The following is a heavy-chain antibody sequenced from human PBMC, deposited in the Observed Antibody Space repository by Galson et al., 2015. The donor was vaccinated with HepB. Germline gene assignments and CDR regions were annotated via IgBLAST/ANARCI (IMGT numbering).Heavy chain of an antibody. CDR1: GYSISRSNW. CDR2: IFYSGTT. J-gene: IGHJ6*02. D-gene: IGHD1-14*01. CDR3: ARTFLTTYGVDV. V-gene: IGHV4-28*01. Sequence: ETLSLTCAVSGYSISRSNWWGWIRQPPGKGLEWIGYIFYSGTTYYNPSLESRVTMSLGTSRNQFSLKLTSVTAVDTAVYYCARTFLTTYGVDVWGQGTTVTVSS.